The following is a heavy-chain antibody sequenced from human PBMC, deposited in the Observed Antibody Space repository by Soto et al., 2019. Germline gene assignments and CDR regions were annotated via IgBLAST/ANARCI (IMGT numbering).Heavy chain of an antibody. J-gene: IGHJ4*02. CDR3: ASYSSGWYLPDY. CDR1: RVSFSDYY. CDR2: ISSSGSTI. D-gene: IGHD6-19*01. Sequence: GGSLRLSSAASRVSFSDYYMSWIRQAPGKGLEWVSYISSSGSTIYYADSVKGRFTISRDNAKNSLYLQMNSLRAEDTAVYYCASYSSGWYLPDYWGQGTLVTVSS. V-gene: IGHV3-11*01.